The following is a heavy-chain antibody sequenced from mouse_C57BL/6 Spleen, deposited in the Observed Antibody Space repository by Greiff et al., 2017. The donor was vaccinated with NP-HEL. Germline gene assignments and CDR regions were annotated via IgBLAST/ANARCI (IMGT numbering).Heavy chain of an antibody. D-gene: IGHD1-1*01. J-gene: IGHJ4*01. V-gene: IGHV1-20*01. CDR3: ARGTVVARYYAMDY. CDR2: INPYNGDT. CDR1: GYSFTGYF. Sequence: EVQLQQSGPELVKPGDSVKISCKASGYSFTGYFMNWVMQSHGKSLEWIGRINPYNGDTFYNQKFKGKATLTVDKSSSTAHMELRSLTSEDSAVYYCARGTVVARYYAMDYWGQGTSVTVSS.